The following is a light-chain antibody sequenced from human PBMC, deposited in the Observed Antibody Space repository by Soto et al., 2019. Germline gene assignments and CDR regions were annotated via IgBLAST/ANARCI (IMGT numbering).Light chain of an antibody. V-gene: IGKV3-15*01. J-gene: IGKJ4*01. CDR3: RQYHTWPVT. CDR2: GAS. CDR1: QGINRK. Sequence: IVMTQSPATLSVSPGERVTFSCRASQGINRKLAWYQHKAGQAPRLLISGASTGATGIPARFSGSGSGTEFTLTINSLQSEDSAVYYCRQYHTWPVTFGGGTKVEI.